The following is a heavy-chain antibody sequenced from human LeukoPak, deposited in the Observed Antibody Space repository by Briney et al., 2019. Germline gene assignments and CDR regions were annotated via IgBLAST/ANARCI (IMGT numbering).Heavy chain of an antibody. J-gene: IGHJ3*02. Sequence: SETLSLTCTVSGGSFSSGDYYWSWIRQPPGKGLEWIGYIYYSGSTKYNPSLKSRVSISEDTSKNQFSLQLTSVTAADTAVYYCAREARGLGYYDSSGYRAFDIWGQGTMVTVSS. CDR1: GGSFSSGDYY. V-gene: IGHV4-30-4*08. CDR3: AREARGLGYYDSSGYRAFDI. D-gene: IGHD3-22*01. CDR2: IYYSGST.